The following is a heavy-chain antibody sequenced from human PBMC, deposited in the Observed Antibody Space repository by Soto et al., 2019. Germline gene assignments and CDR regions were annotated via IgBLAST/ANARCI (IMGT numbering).Heavy chain of an antibody. CDR3: AKDRGVFNGPPSYFDY. Sequence: VGSLRLSYAASGFTFSNYAMHWVRQAPGKGLEWVALTSYDGNNEYYTDSVKGRFTISRDNSKNTLFLQMNSPRPEDTALYFVAKDRGVFNGPPSYFDYGGRGALFTFSS. J-gene: IGHJ4*02. CDR2: TSYDGNNE. D-gene: IGHD3-16*01. CDR1: GFTFSNYA. V-gene: IGHV3-30*18.